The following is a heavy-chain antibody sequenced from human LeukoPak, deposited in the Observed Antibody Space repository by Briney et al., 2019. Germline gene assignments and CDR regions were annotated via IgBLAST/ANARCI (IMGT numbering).Heavy chain of an antibody. CDR2: IYYSGST. V-gene: IGHV4-59*01. D-gene: IGHD1-26*01. CDR1: GGSISSYY. CDR3: ARVGSGYYYYYYMDV. J-gene: IGHJ6*03. Sequence: SETLSLTCTVSGGSISSYYWSWIRQAPGKGLEWIGYIYYSGSTNYNPSLKSRVTISVDTSKNQFSLKLSSVTAADTAVYYCARVGSGYYYYYYMDVWGKGTTVTVSS.